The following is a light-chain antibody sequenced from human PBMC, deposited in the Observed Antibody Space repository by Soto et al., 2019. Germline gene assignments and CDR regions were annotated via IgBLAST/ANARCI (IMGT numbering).Light chain of an antibody. CDR3: QQSYDMPWT. J-gene: IGKJ1*01. Sequence: DIKMTLSPSSLSASVGDTVTITCRASQSISSYLTWYQQKPGKAPKLLIYAAYNLQGGVPSRFSGSGSGTDFTLTISSLQPEDFAAYYCQQSYDMPWTFGQGTKVDIK. V-gene: IGKV1-39*01. CDR1: QSISSY. CDR2: AAY.